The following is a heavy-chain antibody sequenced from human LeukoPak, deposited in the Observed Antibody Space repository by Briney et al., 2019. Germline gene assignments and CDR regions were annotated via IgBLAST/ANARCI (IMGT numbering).Heavy chain of an antibody. Sequence: PETPSLTCSVSGDSITNYYWSWIRQPPGQGLEGIGYIYYSGSTNYNPSLKSRVTISVDTSKNQFSLKLSSVTAADTAVYYCAREYSGYDSDYYYYMDVWGKGTTVTISS. CDR1: GDSITNYY. CDR3: AREYSGYDSDYYYYMDV. J-gene: IGHJ6*03. V-gene: IGHV4-59*12. D-gene: IGHD5-12*01. CDR2: IYYSGST.